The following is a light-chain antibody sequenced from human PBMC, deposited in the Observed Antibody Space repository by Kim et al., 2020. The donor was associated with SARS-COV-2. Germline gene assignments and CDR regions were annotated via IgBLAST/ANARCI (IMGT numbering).Light chain of an antibody. Sequence: GQRVTISCSGSSSNIGSNTVNWYQQIPGTAPKLLIYSNNQRPSGVPDRFAGSKSGTSASLAISGLQSEDEADYYCAAWDDSLNAWVFGGGTQLTVL. CDR1: SSNIGSNT. J-gene: IGLJ3*02. CDR2: SNN. CDR3: AAWDDSLNAWV. V-gene: IGLV1-44*01.